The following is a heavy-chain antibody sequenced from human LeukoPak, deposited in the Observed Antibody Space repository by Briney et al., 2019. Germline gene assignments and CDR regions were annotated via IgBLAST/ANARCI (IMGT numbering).Heavy chain of an antibody. Sequence: NPSETLSLTCAVSGGSISSSNWWSWVRQPPGKGLEWIGEIYHSGSTNYNPSLKSRVTISVDKSKNQFSLKLSSVTAADTAVYYCARLTAEWELHAFDIWGQGTMVTVSS. D-gene: IGHD1-26*01. V-gene: IGHV4-4*02. CDR2: IYHSGST. CDR3: ARLTAEWELHAFDI. CDR1: GGSISSSNW. J-gene: IGHJ3*02.